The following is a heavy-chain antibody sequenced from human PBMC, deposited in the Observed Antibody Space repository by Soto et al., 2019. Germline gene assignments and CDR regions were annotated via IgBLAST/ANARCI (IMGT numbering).Heavy chain of an antibody. CDR3: AKDITIFGVGIASAFDL. V-gene: IGHV3-9*01. Sequence: DVQLVESGGGLVQPGRSLRLSCAASGFTFDDYAMHWVRQAPGKGLEWVSGISWNSGSIGYADSVKGRFTISRDNANNSMYLQMNSLRADKTTLYYCAKDITIFGVGIASAFDLWGQGTMVTVYS. CDR2: ISWNSGSI. J-gene: IGHJ3*01. D-gene: IGHD3-3*01. CDR1: GFTFDDYA.